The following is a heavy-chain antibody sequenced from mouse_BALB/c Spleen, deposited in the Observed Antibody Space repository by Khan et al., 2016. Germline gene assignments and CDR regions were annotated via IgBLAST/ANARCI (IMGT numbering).Heavy chain of an antibody. CDR3: AKLLWLRAMDY. V-gene: IGHV4-2*02. CDR2: INPGSSTI. D-gene: IGHD2-2*01. Sequence: EEKLLESGGGLVQPGGSLNLSCAASGFDFSRYWMSWARQAPGKGQEWIGEINPGSSTINYTPSLKDKFIISRDNAKNTLYLQMSKVRSEDTALYYCAKLLWLRAMDYWGQGTSVTVSS. CDR1: GFDFSRYW. J-gene: IGHJ4*01.